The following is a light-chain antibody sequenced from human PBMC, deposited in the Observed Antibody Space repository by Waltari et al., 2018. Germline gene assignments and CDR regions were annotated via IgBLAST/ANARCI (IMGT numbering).Light chain of an antibody. J-gene: IGLJ1*01. V-gene: IGLV3-25*03. CDR2: NDS. CDR3: QSADSSGTYV. Sequence: SYELIQPPSVSVSPGQTARITCAGDALPKQYAYWYQQKPGQAPVLVIYNDSGRPSVIPERFSGSSSGTTVTLTISGVQAEDEADYYCQSADSSGTYVFGTGTKVTVL. CDR1: ALPKQY.